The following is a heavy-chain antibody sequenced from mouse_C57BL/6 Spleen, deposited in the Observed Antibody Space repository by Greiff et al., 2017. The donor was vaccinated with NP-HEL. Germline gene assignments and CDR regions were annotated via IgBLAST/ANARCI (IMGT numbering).Heavy chain of an antibody. CDR2: IDPANGNT. J-gene: IGHJ3*01. D-gene: IGHD1-1*01. CDR1: GFNIKNTY. CDR3: APFITTVVPASFAY. Sequence: EVKVVESVAELVRPGASVKLSCTASGFNIKNTYMHWVKQRPEQGLEWIGRIDPANGNTKYAPKFQGKATITADTSSNTAYLQLSSLTSEDTAIYYCAPFITTVVPASFAYWGQGTLVTVSA. V-gene: IGHV14-3*01.